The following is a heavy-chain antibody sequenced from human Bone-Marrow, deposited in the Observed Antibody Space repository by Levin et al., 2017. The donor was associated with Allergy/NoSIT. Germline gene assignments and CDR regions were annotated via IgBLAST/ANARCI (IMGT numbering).Heavy chain of an antibody. CDR2: ISNSGDGT. Sequence: AGGSLRLSCAASGFTFSSYAMSWVRQAPGKGLEWVSAISNSGDGTYYAGSVRGRFTVSRDNSKNTLYLQMNSLRVEDTAVYYCAKDRVGGSRIYNFWGRGTLVTVSS. CDR1: GFTFSSYA. J-gene: IGHJ4*02. V-gene: IGHV3-23*01. CDR3: AKDRVGGSRIYNF. D-gene: IGHD1-26*01.